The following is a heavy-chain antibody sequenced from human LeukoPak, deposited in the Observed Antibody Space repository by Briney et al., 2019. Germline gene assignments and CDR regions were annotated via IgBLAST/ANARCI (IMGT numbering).Heavy chain of an antibody. V-gene: IGHV1-69*04. CDR2: IIPILGIA. CDR3: AIWNRGWDFDY. CDR1: GGTFSSYA. D-gene: IGHD6-19*01. J-gene: IGHJ4*02. Sequence: SVKVSCKASGGTFSSYAISWVRQAPGQGLEWMGRIIPILGIANYAQKFQGRVTITADKSTSTAYMELSSLRSEDTAVYYCAIWNRGWDFDYWGQGTLVSVSS.